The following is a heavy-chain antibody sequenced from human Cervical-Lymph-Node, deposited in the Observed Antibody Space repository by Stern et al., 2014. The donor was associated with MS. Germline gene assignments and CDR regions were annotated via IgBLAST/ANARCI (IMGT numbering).Heavy chain of an antibody. D-gene: IGHD6-19*01. Sequence: QMQLVQSGAELKKPGASVAVSCKTSGYTFTIYYIHLGRQAPGHGLEWMGIINPGDGSTDYAQQLQGRVTMTRDTSTNTVYMELSSLRFEDTAVYYCARDLAVAGTVAFDYWGQGTLVTVSS. CDR2: INPGDGST. J-gene: IGHJ4*02. V-gene: IGHV1-46*04. CDR3: ARDLAVAGTVAFDY. CDR1: GYTFTIYY.